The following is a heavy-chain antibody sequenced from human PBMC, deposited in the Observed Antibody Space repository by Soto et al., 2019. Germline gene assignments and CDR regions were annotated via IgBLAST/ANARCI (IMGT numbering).Heavy chain of an antibody. V-gene: IGHV2-5*08. Sequence: TLSLTCTVSGGSISSYYWSWFRQPPGKALEWLALIYWDDDKRYNPSLKSRLTITKDTSKDQVVLAMTNMDPLDTATYFCAHSQRGSRDFWGKGILVTVSS. CDR1: GGSISSYYW. CDR2: IYWDDDK. D-gene: IGHD5-12*01. J-gene: IGHJ4*02. CDR3: AHSQRGSRDF.